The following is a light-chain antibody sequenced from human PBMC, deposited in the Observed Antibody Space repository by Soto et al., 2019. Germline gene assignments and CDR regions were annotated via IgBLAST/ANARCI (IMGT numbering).Light chain of an antibody. CDR1: QSVSSNY. V-gene: IGKV3-20*01. J-gene: IGKJ4*01. Sequence: IVLTQSPGTLSLSPGERATLSCRASQSVSSNYLAWYQQKSGQAPRLFIYGASTRATGIPDRFRGSGSGTDFTLTISRLEPEDFAVYYCQQYGSSPLTFGGGTKVEIK. CDR3: QQYGSSPLT. CDR2: GAS.